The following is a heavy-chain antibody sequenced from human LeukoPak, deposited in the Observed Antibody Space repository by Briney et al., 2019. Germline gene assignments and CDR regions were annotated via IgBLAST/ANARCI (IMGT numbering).Heavy chain of an antibody. V-gene: IGHV4-61*02. CDR2: IHTSGST. CDR3: ARGAGTRSGTFDI. J-gene: IGHJ3*02. CDR1: GDSISSGSFY. Sequence: SETLSLTRTVSGDSISSGSFYWSWTRQPAGKGLEWIGRIHTSGSTSYSPSLKSRVTMSIDTSKNQFSLKLNSVTATDTAVYYCARGAGTRSGTFDIWGQGTMVTVSS. D-gene: IGHD1/OR15-1a*01.